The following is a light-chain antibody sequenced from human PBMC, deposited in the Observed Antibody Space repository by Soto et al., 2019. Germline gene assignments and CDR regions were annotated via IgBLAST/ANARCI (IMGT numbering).Light chain of an antibody. V-gene: IGKV3-20*01. CDR3: QQCGSSST. Sequence: EIVLTQSPGTLSLSPGERATLSCRASQTVTRSYLAWYQQKPGQAPRLLIYGASTRATGIPARFSGSGSGTDFTLTISRLEPEDFAVYYCQQCGSSSTFGQGTRLEI. CDR1: QTVTRSY. J-gene: IGKJ5*01. CDR2: GAS.